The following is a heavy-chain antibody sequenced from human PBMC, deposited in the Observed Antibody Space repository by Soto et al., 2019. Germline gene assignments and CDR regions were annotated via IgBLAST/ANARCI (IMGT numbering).Heavy chain of an antibody. V-gene: IGHV4-30-2*01. D-gene: IGHD1-26*01. CDR3: AAGGGPPRYY. J-gene: IGHJ4*02. CDR1: GGSISSGGYS. Sequence: QLQLQESGSGLVKPSQTLSLTCAVSGGSISSGGYSWSWIRQPPGKGLEWIGYIYHSGSTYYNPSLTRRVTLSVDRPNNQFSLKLSSVTAADTAVYYCAAGGGPPRYYWGQGTLVTVSS. CDR2: IYHSGST.